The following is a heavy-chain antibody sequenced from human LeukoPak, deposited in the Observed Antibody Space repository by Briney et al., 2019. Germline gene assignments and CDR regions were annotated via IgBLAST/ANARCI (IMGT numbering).Heavy chain of an antibody. CDR1: GGSISSYY. J-gene: IGHJ4*02. CDR3: ARGYSSAFSTGVDY. CDR2: IYTSGST. Sequence: PSETLSLTCTVSGGSISSYYWSWIRQPAGKGLEWIGRIYTSGSTNYNPSLKSRVTMSVDTSKNQFSLKLSSVTAADTAVYYCARGYSSAFSTGVDYWGQGTLVTVSS. D-gene: IGHD4-11*01. V-gene: IGHV4-4*07.